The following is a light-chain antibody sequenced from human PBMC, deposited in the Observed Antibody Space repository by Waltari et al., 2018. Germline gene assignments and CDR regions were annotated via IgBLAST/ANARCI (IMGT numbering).Light chain of an antibody. Sequence: DIQMTQSPSSLSASVGDRVTITCRASQSITTYLNWYQQKPGKAPKVLINVASNLQSGVPSRFSGSGSWTDFTLTISSLQPEDFATYYCQQTYSTSSTFGGGTKVEIK. CDR3: QQTYSTSST. J-gene: IGKJ4*01. V-gene: IGKV1-39*01. CDR1: QSITTY. CDR2: VAS.